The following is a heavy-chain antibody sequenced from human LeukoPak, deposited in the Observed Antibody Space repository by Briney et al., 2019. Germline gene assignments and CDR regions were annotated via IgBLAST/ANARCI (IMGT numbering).Heavy chain of an antibody. D-gene: IGHD3-9*01. CDR3: ATNILTGYYTPDYFDY. J-gene: IGHJ4*02. CDR1: GYTLTELS. V-gene: IGHV1-24*01. Sequence: GASVKVSCKVSGYTLTELSMHWVRQAPGKGLAWMGGFDPEDGETIYAQKFQGRVTMTEDTSTDTAYMELSSLRSEDTAVYYCATNILTGYYTPDYFDYWGQGTLVTVSS. CDR2: FDPEDGET.